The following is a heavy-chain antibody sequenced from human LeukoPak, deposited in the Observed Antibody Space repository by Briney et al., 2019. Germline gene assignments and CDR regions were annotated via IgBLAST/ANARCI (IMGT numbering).Heavy chain of an antibody. CDR1: GASISSYH. D-gene: IGHD3-9*01. CDR3: ARALVPYYDILTGYYKHPIDAFDI. Sequence: PSETLSLTCTVSGASISSYHWSWIRQPAGEGLEWIGRIYTSGSTNYNPSLKSRVTMSVDTSKNQFSLKLISVTAADTAVYYCARALVPYYDILTGYYKHPIDAFDIWGQGTMVTVSS. V-gene: IGHV4-4*07. J-gene: IGHJ3*02. CDR2: IYTSGST.